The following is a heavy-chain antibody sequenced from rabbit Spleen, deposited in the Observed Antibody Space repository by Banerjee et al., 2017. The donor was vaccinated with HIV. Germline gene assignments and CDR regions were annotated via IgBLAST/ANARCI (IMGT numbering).Heavy chain of an antibody. CDR3: ARDPGVDTSNL. V-gene: IGHV1S45*01. D-gene: IGHD1-1*01. CDR2: IDTGSSGFT. CDR1: GIDFSSNYY. J-gene: IGHJ3*01. Sequence: QEQLEESGGDLVKPEGSLTLTCKASGIDFSSNYYMCWVRQAPGKGLEWIACIDTGSSGFTYFASWAKGRFTISKTSSTTVTLQMTSLTAADTATYFCARDPGVDTSNLRGQGTLVTVS.